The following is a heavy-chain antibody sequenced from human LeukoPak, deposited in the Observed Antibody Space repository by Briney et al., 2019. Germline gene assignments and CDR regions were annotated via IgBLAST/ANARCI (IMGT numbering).Heavy chain of an antibody. CDR2: ISYSGST. Sequence: SETLSLTCTVSGDSMTSYYWSWIRQPPGKGLEWIGYISYSGSTNYNPSLKSRVTISIDTSKNQFSLKLSSVTAADTAVYYCATAPHVNYFDFWGQGALVTVST. D-gene: IGHD2/OR15-2a*01. V-gene: IGHV4-59*08. CDR3: ATAPHVNYFDF. CDR1: GDSMTSYY. J-gene: IGHJ4*02.